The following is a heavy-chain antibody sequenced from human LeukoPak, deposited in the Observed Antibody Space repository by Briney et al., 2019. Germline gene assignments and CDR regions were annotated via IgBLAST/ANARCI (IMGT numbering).Heavy chain of an antibody. CDR2: ISYDGSNK. V-gene: IGHV3-30*04. D-gene: IGHD1-26*01. Sequence: GGSLRLSCAASGFTFNRYAMHWVRQAPGKGLEWVAVISYDGSNKYYADSVKGRFTISRDNSKNTLYLQMNSLRPEDTAVYYCARAYIVGATNFDSWGQGTLVTVSS. CDR3: ARAYIVGATNFDS. J-gene: IGHJ4*02. CDR1: GFTFNRYA.